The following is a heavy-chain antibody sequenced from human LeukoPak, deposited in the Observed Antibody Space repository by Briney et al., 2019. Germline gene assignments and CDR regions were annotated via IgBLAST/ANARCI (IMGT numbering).Heavy chain of an antibody. Sequence: GESLKISCAASGFTFSSYAMNWVRQAPGKGLEWVPGISGSGGSTYYADSVKGRFTISRDNSKNTLYLQMNSLRAEDTAVYYCAKDLYGDYVVDYWGQGTLVTVSS. CDR1: GFTFSSYA. J-gene: IGHJ4*02. CDR2: ISGSGGST. CDR3: AKDLYGDYVVDY. D-gene: IGHD4-17*01. V-gene: IGHV3-23*01.